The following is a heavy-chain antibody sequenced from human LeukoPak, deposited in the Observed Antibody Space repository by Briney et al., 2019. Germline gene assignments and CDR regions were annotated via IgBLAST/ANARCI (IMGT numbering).Heavy chain of an antibody. CDR1: GFTFSSYG. Sequence: GGSLRLSCAASGFTFSSYGMHWVRQAPGKGLEWVAVISCDGSNKYYADSVKGRFTISRDNSKNTLYLQMNSLRAEDTAVYYCARARTVVTTIIYYYYYYGMDVWGQGTTVTVSS. D-gene: IGHD4-23*01. CDR2: ISCDGSNK. J-gene: IGHJ6*02. V-gene: IGHV3-30*03. CDR3: ARARTVVTTIIYYYYYYGMDV.